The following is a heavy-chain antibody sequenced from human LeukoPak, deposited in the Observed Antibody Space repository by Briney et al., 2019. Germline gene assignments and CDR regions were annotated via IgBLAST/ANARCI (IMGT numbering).Heavy chain of an antibody. V-gene: IGHV3-23*01. CDR2: ISGSGGST. D-gene: IGHD3-22*01. J-gene: IGHJ4*02. Sequence: ETLSLTCAVYGGSFSGYYWSWIRQPPGKGLEWVSAISGSGGSTYYADSVKGRFTISRDNSKNTLYLQMNSLRAEDTAVYYCAKVASSGYYYPLDYWGQGTLVTVSS. CDR1: GGSFSGYY. CDR3: AKVASSGYYYPLDY.